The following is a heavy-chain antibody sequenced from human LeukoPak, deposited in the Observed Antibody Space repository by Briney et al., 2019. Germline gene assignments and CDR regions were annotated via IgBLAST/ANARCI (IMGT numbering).Heavy chain of an antibody. CDR1: GFTFSGSA. Sequence: GGSLRLSCAASGFTFSGSAMRWVRQASGKGLEWVGRIKSKTDGGTTDYAAPVKGRFTISRDDSKNTLYLQMNSLKTEDTAVYYCTTDLKVGATKDAFDIWGQGTMVTVSS. D-gene: IGHD1-26*01. CDR3: TTDLKVGATKDAFDI. CDR2: IKSKTDGGTT. J-gene: IGHJ3*02. V-gene: IGHV3-15*01.